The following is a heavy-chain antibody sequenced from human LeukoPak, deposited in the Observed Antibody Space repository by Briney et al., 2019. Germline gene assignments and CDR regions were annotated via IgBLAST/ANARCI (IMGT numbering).Heavy chain of an antibody. J-gene: IGHJ4*02. CDR2: INPNSGGT. Sequence: ASVKVSCKASGYTFTGYYMHWVRQAPGQGLEWMGWINPNSGGTNYAQKLQGRVTMTRDPSTSTVYMELRSLSSDDTAVYYCARDPTNTSGRYAHFDYWGQGTLVTVSS. CDR3: ARDPTNTSGRYAHFDY. CDR1: GYTFTGYY. V-gene: IGHV1-2*02. D-gene: IGHD6-19*01.